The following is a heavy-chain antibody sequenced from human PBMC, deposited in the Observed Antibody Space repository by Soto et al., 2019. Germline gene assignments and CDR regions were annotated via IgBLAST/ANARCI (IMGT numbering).Heavy chain of an antibody. V-gene: IGHV1-2*02. CDR3: ARDRAVDTAMVGKLPSFGYIDY. J-gene: IGHJ4*02. D-gene: IGHD5-18*01. CDR2: INPNSGGT. Sequence: ASVKVSCKASGYTFTGYYMHWVRQAPGQGLEWMGWINPNSGGTNYAQKFQGRVTMTRDTSISTAYMELSRLRSDDTAVYYCARDRAVDTAMVGKLPSFGYIDYWGQGTLVTVSS. CDR1: GYTFTGYY.